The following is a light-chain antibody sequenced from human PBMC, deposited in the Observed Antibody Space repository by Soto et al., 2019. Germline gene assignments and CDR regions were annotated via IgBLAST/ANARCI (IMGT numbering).Light chain of an antibody. CDR1: QSFRGL. CDR2: DAY. CDR3: QQRHMWPIT. V-gene: IGKV3-11*01. J-gene: IGKJ5*01. Sequence: IVLTQSPGTVSLSPGERATLSCRASQSFRGLLAWYQQKPGQAPRLLIYDAYNRATGIPPRFSGSGSGTDFTLTISSLEPEDSAVYYCQQRHMWPITFGQGTRLEIK.